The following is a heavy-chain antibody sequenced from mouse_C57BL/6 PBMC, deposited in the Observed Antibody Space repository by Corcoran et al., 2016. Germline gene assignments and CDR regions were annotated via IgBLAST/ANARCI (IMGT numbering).Heavy chain of an antibody. CDR2: INTYSGVP. Sequence: QIQLVQSGPELKKPGETVKISCKASGYTFTTYGMSWVKQASGKGLKWTGWINTYSGVPTYADDFKGRFAFSLETSASTAYLQINNLKNEDTATYFCARGGYYDYPYAMDYCGQGTSVTVSS. J-gene: IGHJ4*01. V-gene: IGHV9-3*01. CDR3: ARGGYYDYPYAMDY. D-gene: IGHD2-4*01. CDR1: GYTFTTYG.